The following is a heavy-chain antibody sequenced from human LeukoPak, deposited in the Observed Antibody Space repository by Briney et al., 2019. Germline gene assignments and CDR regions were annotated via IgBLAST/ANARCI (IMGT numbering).Heavy chain of an antibody. CDR1: GFSFSDYY. J-gene: IGHJ6*03. CDR2: ISRSGTTI. Sequence: GGSLRLSCAASGFSFSDYYMSWIRQAPGKGLEWVSYISRSGTTIYYADSVKGRFTISRDNAKNSLYLQMNSLRAEDTAVYYCARVGLDGYNYYYYYYMDVWGKGTTVTVSS. D-gene: IGHD5-24*01. CDR3: ARVGLDGYNYYYYYYMDV. V-gene: IGHV3-11*04.